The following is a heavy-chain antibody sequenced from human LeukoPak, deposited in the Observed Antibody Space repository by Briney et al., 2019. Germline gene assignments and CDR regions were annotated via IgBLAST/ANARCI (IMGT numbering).Heavy chain of an antibody. CDR1: GFTFSSYA. CDR2: IIGSGGST. Sequence: PGGSLRLSCAASGFTFSSYAMSWVRQAPGKGLEWVSAIIGSGGSTYYADSVKGRFTISRDNSKNTLYLQMNSLRAEDTAVYYCARGGKKLTYYYGSGSYRNTSPKPSDLGFRFDYWGQGTLVTVSS. V-gene: IGHV3-23*01. CDR3: ARGGKKLTYYYGSGSYRNTSPKPSDLGFRFDY. J-gene: IGHJ4*02. D-gene: IGHD3-10*01.